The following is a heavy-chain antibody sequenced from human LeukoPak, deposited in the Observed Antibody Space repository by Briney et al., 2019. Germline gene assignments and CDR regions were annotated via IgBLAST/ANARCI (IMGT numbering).Heavy chain of an antibody. D-gene: IGHD6-13*01. J-gene: IGHJ3*02. CDR1: GFTFSSYG. CDR3: AKGGGKGDIAAAEDAFDI. CDR2: ISYDGSNK. Sequence: GGSLRLSCAASGFTFSSYGIHWVRQAPGKGLEWVAVISYDGSNKYYADSVKGRFTISRDNSKNTLYLQMNSLRAEDTALYYCAKGGGKGDIAAAEDAFDIWGQGTMVTVSS. V-gene: IGHV3-30*18.